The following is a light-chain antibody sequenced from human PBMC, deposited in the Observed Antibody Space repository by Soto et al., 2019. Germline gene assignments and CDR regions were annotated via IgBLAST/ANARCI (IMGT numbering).Light chain of an antibody. CDR3: SSYTSSSTLYV. V-gene: IGLV2-14*01. CDR1: SSDIGGYNY. CDR2: EVS. Sequence: QSVLTQPASVSGSPGQSITISCAGTSSDIGGYNYVSWYQQHPGKAPKVMIYEVSNRPSGVSNSFSGSKSGNTASLTISGLQAEDEADYYCSSYTSSSTLYVFGSGTKVTVL. J-gene: IGLJ1*01.